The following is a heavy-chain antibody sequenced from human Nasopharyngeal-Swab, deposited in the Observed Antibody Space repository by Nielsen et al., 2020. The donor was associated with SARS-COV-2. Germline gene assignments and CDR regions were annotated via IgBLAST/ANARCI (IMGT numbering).Heavy chain of an antibody. J-gene: IGHJ3*02. CDR1: GGSFSGYY. CDR2: INHSGST. V-gene: IGHV4-34*01. Sequence: SETLSLTCAVYGGSFSGYYWSWIRQPPGKGLEWIGEINHSGSTNYNPSLKSRVTISVDTSKNQFSLKLSSVTAADTAVYYCARDSYRDAFDIWGQGTMATVSS. CDR3: ARDSYRDAFDI. D-gene: IGHD2-15*01.